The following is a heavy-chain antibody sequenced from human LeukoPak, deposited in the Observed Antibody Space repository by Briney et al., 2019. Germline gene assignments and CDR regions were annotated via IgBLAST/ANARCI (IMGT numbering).Heavy chain of an antibody. CDR2: MSPNSGDT. CDR3: ARGPPNWGYDY. D-gene: IGHD7-27*01. Sequence: ASVKVSCKASGYTFTSYDFNWVRQATGQRPEWMGWMSPNSGDTGYAQKFQDRATMTRNTSISTAYMELSSLRSDDTAVYYCARGPPNWGYDYWGPGTLVTVSS. CDR1: GYTFTSYD. V-gene: IGHV1-8*01. J-gene: IGHJ4*02.